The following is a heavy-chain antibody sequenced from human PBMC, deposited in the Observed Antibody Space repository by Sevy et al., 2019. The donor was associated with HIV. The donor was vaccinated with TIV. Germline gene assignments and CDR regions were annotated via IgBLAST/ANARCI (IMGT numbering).Heavy chain of an antibody. CDR3: AGSSFYYDNSGFYPFDF. Sequence: GESLKISCKGSGYNFSGYWVGWVRQMPGKGLEWMGIIYPTDSHIIYSPSLQGQVTISVDKSITTAYLRWRSLKTSDTAMYYCAGSSFYYDNSGFYPFDFWGQGTLVTVSS. CDR2: IYPTDSHI. D-gene: IGHD3-22*01. J-gene: IGHJ4*02. CDR1: GYNFSGYW. V-gene: IGHV5-51*01.